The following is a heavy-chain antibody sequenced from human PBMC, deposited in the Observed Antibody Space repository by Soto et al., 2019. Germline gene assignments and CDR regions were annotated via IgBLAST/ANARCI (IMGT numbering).Heavy chain of an antibody. CDR1: GGSFSGYY. Sequence: PSETLSLTCAVYGGSFSGYYWSWIRQPPGKGLEWIGEINHSGSTNYNPSLKSRVTISVDTSKNQFSLKLSSVTAADTAVYYCARGTPSPPTSYFDYWGRGPLVTVS. J-gene: IGHJ4*03. V-gene: IGHV4-34*01. CDR2: INHSGST. CDR3: ARGTPSPPTSYFDY. D-gene: IGHD4-17*01.